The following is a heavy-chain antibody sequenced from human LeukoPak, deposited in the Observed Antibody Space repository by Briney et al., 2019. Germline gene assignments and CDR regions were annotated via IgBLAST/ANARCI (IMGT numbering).Heavy chain of an antibody. Sequence: PSETLSLTCAVSGGSISSGGYYWSWIRQHPGKGLEWIGYIYYSGSTYYNPSLKSRVTISVDTSKNQFSLKLSSVTAADTAVYYCARAVDDAFDIWGQGTMVTVSS. D-gene: IGHD5-12*01. J-gene: IGHJ3*02. CDR2: IYYSGST. V-gene: IGHV4-31*11. CDR1: GGSISSGGYY. CDR3: ARAVDDAFDI.